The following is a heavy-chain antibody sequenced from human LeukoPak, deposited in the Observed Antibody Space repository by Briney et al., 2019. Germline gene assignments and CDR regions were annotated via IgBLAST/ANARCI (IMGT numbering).Heavy chain of an antibody. CDR1: GGSISSYY. CDR3: ARENSGSYREFDY. CDR2: IYTSGST. Sequence: SETLSLTCTVSGGSISSYYWSWIRQPAGTGLEWIGRIYTSGSTNYNASLKSRVSMSVDTSKNQFSLKLSSVTAADTAVFYCARENSGSYREFDYWGQGTLVTVSS. V-gene: IGHV4-4*07. D-gene: IGHD1-26*01. J-gene: IGHJ4*02.